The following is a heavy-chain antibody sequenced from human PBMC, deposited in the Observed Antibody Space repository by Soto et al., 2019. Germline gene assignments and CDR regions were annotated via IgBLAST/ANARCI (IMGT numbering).Heavy chain of an antibody. J-gene: IGHJ3*02. V-gene: IGHV3-30*18. CDR3: AKNYYDGSGYSAFDI. D-gene: IGHD3-22*01. CDR2: ISYDGSFR. Sequence: GWSLRLSCASSVFTFISYGMHWVRQAPGKGLEWVAVISYDGSFRYYAVSVKGRFTISRDNSKNTLYLQMNSLRAEDTALYYCAKNYYDGSGYSAFDIWGQGTMVTVSS. CDR1: VFTFISYG.